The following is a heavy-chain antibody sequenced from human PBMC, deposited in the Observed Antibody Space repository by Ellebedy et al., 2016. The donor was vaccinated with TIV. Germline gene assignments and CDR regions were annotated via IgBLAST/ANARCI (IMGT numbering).Heavy chain of an antibody. Sequence: ASVKVSXXASGYTFTESYINWVRQAPGQGLEWMGWISVYNDKTYYAEEVQGRVTMTADRSTNTAYMELRSLRSDDTAVYYCARPLSGSGSLDYWGQGTLVTVSS. V-gene: IGHV1-18*04. D-gene: IGHD3-10*01. CDR3: ARPLSGSGSLDY. CDR2: ISVYNDKT. J-gene: IGHJ4*02. CDR1: GYTFTESY.